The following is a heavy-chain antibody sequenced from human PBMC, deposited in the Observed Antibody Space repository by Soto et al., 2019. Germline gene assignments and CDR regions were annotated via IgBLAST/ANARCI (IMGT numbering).Heavy chain of an antibody. CDR2: VYTDDST. V-gene: IGHV3-66*01. CDR1: GFSVATYS. J-gene: IGHJ1*01. CDR3: ARGGVLAIEDA. Sequence: HLVESGGGLVQPGGSLRLSCAASGFSVATYSMSWVRQAPGKGLEWVSVVYTDDSTAYADSLRGRFTISRDNSKNTVYLQMTSLRAEDTAVYYCARGGVLAIEDAWGRGTLVTVSS. D-gene: IGHD3-3*02.